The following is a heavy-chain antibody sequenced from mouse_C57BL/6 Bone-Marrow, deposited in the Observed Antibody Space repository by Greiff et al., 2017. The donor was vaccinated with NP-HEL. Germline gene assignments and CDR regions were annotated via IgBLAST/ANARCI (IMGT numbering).Heavy chain of an antibody. J-gene: IGHJ3*01. CDR3: AREGGNYGFFAY. Sequence: QVQLQQPGAELVKPGASVKLSCKASGYAFTNYLIEWVKQRPGQGLEWIGVINPGSGGTNYNEQFKGKAKLTADKSSSTAYMQLSSLTSEDSAVYFCAREGGNYGFFAYWGQGTLVTVSA. CDR2: INPGSGGT. V-gene: IGHV1-54*01. CDR1: GYAFTNYL. D-gene: IGHD2-1*01.